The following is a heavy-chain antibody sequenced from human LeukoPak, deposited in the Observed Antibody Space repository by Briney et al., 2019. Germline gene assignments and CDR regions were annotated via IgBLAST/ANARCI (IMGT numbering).Heavy chain of an antibody. CDR3: ARATWELHDY. CDR2: INHSGST. CDR1: GGSFSGYY. Sequence: SGTLSLTCAVYGGSFSGYYWSWIRQPPGKGLEWIGEINHSGSTNYNPSLKSRVTISVDTSKDQFSLKLSSVTAADTAVYYCARATWELHDYWGQGTLVTVSS. V-gene: IGHV4-34*01. D-gene: IGHD1-26*01. J-gene: IGHJ4*02.